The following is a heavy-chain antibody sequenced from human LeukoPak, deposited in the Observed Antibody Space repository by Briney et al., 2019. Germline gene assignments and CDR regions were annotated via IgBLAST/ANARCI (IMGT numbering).Heavy chain of an antibody. CDR2: IYYSGST. D-gene: IGHD6-13*01. Sequence: SETLSLTCTVSGGSISSSSYYWGWIRQPPGKVLEWIGSIYYSGSTYYNPSLKSRVTISVDTSKNQISLKLSSVTAADTAVYYCARAYSSSWYYFDYWGQGTLVTVSS. V-gene: IGHV4-39*01. CDR3: ARAYSSSWYYFDY. CDR1: GGSISSSSYY. J-gene: IGHJ4*02.